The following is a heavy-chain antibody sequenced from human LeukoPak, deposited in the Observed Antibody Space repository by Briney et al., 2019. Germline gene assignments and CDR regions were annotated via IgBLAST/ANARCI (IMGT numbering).Heavy chain of an antibody. CDR3: VAEMTASAAFDI. D-gene: IGHD2-21*02. CDR1: GDSLTSSSHY. V-gene: IGHV4-39*01. J-gene: IGHJ3*02. Sequence: SETLSLTCTVSGDSLTSSSHYWGWIRQPPGKRLQWVASLHHTGRNYSNAALKSRVSISMDTAKSQFTLKVNSVTAADSGVYYCVAEMTASAAFDIWGQGTMVAVSS. CDR2: LHHTGRN.